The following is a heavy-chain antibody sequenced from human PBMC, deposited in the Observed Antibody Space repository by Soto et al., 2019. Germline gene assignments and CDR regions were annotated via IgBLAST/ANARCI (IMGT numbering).Heavy chain of an antibody. CDR1: GYTFSRSG. J-gene: IGHJ6*04. CDR3: ARMGDVPYYYYGMDV. V-gene: IGHV1-18*01. CDR2: INGYNGNT. D-gene: IGHD3-16*01. Sequence: QVQLVQSGAEVKKPGASVKVSCKASGYTFSRSGISWVRQAPGQGLEWMGWINGYNGNTNYTQKMQGRITMTTDTPTSTAYMELRSLRSDDTAVYDCARMGDVPYYYYGMDVWGKGTTVIVSS.